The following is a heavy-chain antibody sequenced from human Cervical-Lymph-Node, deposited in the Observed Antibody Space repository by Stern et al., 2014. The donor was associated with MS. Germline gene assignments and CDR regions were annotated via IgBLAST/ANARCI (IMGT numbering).Heavy chain of an antibody. CDR2: ISGSGDRT. CDR1: GYTFKNYA. Sequence: EVHLVESGGGLVQPGESLRLSCAVSGYTFKNYAMSWVRQAPGKGLEWVSSISGSGDRTYHADFVKCRFTISRDNSKNTLYLQMNNLGAEDTATYYCASRSEYDNRGYYWYYFDYWGQGTLVTVSS. D-gene: IGHD3-22*01. CDR3: ASRSEYDNRGYYWYYFDY. J-gene: IGHJ4*02. V-gene: IGHV3-23*04.